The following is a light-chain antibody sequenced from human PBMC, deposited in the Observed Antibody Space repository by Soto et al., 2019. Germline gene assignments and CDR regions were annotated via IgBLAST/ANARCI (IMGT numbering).Light chain of an antibody. J-gene: IGKJ1*01. CDR2: GAS. CDR3: QQYNNWPKT. CDR1: QSVSSN. Sequence: EIVMTQSPSTLSVSPGERATLSCRASQSVSSNLAWYQQKPGQAPRLLIYGASTRATGIPARFSGSGSVTEFTLTISSLQSEDFAVYYCQQYNNWPKTFGHGTKVESK. V-gene: IGKV3-15*01.